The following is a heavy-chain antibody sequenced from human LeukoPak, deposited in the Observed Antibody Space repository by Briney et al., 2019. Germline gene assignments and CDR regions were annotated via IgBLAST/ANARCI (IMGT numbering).Heavy chain of an antibody. Sequence: GGSLRLSCAASGFTFSSYGMHWVRQAPGKGLEWVAVIWYDGSNKYYADSVKGRFTISRDNSKNTLYLQMNSLRAEDTAVYYCAKSRGSGSYPKYFQHWGQGTLVTVSS. D-gene: IGHD3-10*01. CDR3: AKSRGSGSYPKYFQH. J-gene: IGHJ1*01. V-gene: IGHV3-33*06. CDR1: GFTFSSYG. CDR2: IWYDGSNK.